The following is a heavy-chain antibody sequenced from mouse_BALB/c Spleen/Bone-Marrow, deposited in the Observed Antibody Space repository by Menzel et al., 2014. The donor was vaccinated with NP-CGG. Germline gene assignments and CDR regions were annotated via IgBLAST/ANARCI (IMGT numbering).Heavy chain of an antibody. D-gene: IGHD4-1*01. V-gene: IGHV14-3*02. CDR2: IDPANGYT. Sequence: EVKLVESGAELVKPGASVKLSCTASGFNIKDTYMNWVKQRAEQGLEWIGRIDPANGYTEYDPKFQGKATIIADTSSNTAYLQLGNLTSEDPAVYFRANLTGTSDYWGQGTTLTVSS. J-gene: IGHJ2*01. CDR1: GFNIKDTY. CDR3: ANLTGTSDY.